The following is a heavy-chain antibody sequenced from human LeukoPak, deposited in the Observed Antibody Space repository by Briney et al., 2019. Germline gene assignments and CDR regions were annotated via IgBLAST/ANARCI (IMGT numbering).Heavy chain of an antibody. CDR1: GFTFSSYA. V-gene: IGHV3-23*01. D-gene: IGHD2-2*03. CDR3: AKGGYFAYDF. J-gene: IGHJ3*01. Sequence: PGGSLRLSCAASGFTFSSYAMSWVRQAPGKGLEWVSAISGRSAATYYADSVTGRFTISRDNSRNTLYLQMHSLRAEDTAIYFCAKGGYFAYDFWGQGTKVTVSP. CDR2: ISGRSAAT.